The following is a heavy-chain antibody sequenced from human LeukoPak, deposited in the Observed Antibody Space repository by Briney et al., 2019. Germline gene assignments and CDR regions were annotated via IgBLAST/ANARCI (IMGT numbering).Heavy chain of an antibody. V-gene: IGHV6-1*01. CDR1: GDSVSSNSAA. CDR3: ARDGKGITIFGVVPNWFDP. J-gene: IGHJ5*02. D-gene: IGHD3-3*01. Sequence: SQTLSLTCAISGDSVSSNSAAWNWIRQSPSRGLEWLGRTYYRSKWYNDYAVSVKRRITINPNTSKNQFSLQLNSVPPEDTAVYYCARDGKGITIFGVVPNWFDPWGQGTLVTVSS. CDR2: TYYRSKWYN.